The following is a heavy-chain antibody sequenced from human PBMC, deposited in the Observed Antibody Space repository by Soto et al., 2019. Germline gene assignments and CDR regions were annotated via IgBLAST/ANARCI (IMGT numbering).Heavy chain of an antibody. CDR3: AREETAWPLAYGLDV. CDR1: GFTFSSYS. CDR2: IGTRSDI. J-gene: IGHJ6*02. D-gene: IGHD2-21*02. V-gene: IGHV3-21*01. Sequence: GGSLRLSCAACGFTFSSYSMHWVRQAPGKGLEWVSSIGTRSDIYYADSVKGRFTISRDNAKNSLSLQMNSMTAEDTAVYYCAREETAWPLAYGLDVWGQGTTVTVSS.